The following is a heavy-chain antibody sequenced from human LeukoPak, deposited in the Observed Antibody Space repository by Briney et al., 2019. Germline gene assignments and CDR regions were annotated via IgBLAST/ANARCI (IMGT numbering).Heavy chain of an antibody. CDR2: IYSGGST. J-gene: IGHJ4*02. V-gene: IGHV3-53*01. CDR1: GFTVSSNY. D-gene: IGHD3-16*01. CDR3: ARGAGGDSYYFDY. Sequence: SGGSLRLSCAASGFTVSSNYMSWVRQAPGKGLEWVSVIYSGGSTYYADSVKGRFTISRDNSKNTLYLQMNSLRAEDTAVYYCARGAGGDSYYFDYWGQGTLVTVSS.